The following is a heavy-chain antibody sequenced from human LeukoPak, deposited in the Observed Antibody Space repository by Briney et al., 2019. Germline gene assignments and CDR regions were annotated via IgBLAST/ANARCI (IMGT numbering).Heavy chain of an antibody. Sequence: PSQTLSLTCTVSGGSISSGGYYWSWIRQHPGKGLEWIGYIYYSGSTYYNPSLKSRVTISVDTSKNQFSLKLSSVTAADTAVYYCARVGHYGSGSPGWFDSWGQGTLVTVSS. CDR1: GGSISSGGYY. D-gene: IGHD3-10*01. CDR2: IYYSGST. J-gene: IGHJ5*01. V-gene: IGHV4-31*03. CDR3: ARVGHYGSGSPGWFDS.